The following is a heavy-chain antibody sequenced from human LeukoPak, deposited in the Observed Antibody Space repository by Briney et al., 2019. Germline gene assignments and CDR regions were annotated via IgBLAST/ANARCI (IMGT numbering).Heavy chain of an antibody. CDR3: ASRYCSSTSCPTSYYYYYYYMDV. J-gene: IGHJ6*03. D-gene: IGHD2-2*01. Sequence: SVKVSCKASGGTFSSYAISWVRQAPGQGLEWMGGIIPIFGTANYAQKFQGRVTITTDESTSTAYMELSSLRSEDTAVYYCASRYCSSTSCPTSYYYYYYYMDVWGKGTTVTVSS. CDR1: GGTFSSYA. V-gene: IGHV1-69*05. CDR2: IIPIFGTA.